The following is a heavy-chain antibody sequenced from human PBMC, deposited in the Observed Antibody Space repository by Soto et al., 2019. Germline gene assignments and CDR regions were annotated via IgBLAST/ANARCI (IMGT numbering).Heavy chain of an antibody. J-gene: IGHJ6*02. Sequence: PSETLSLTCTVSGGSISSSSYYWGWIRQPPGKGLEWIGSIYYSGSTYYNPSLKSRVTISVDTSKNQFSLKLSSVTAADTAVYYCARQAYDFWSGYSPYGMDVWGQGTTVTVSS. V-gene: IGHV4-39*01. CDR1: GGSISSSSYY. D-gene: IGHD3-3*01. CDR3: ARQAYDFWSGYSPYGMDV. CDR2: IYYSGST.